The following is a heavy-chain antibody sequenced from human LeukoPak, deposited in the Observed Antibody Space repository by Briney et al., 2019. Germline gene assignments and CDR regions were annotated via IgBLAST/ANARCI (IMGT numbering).Heavy chain of an antibody. J-gene: IGHJ4*02. CDR1: GFIFSSYE. D-gene: IGHD3-22*01. CDR2: ISSSGSTI. CDR3: ARGNYYDLSH. V-gene: IGHV3-48*03. Sequence: GGSLRLSCAASGFIFSSYEMNWVRQAPGKGLEWLSYISSSGSTIYYADSVKGRFTISRDNAKDSLYLQMNSLRAEDTAVYYCARGNYYDLSHWGQGTLVTVSS.